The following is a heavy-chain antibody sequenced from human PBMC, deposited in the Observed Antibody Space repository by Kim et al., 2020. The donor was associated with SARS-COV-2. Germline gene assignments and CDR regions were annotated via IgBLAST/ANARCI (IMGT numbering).Heavy chain of an antibody. J-gene: IGHJ4*02. V-gene: IGHV1-69*13. CDR3: ARDRQYYDSSGYSGPPYYFDY. CDR2: IIPIFGTA. CDR1: GGTFSSYA. D-gene: IGHD3-22*01. Sequence: SVKVSCKASGGTFSSYAISWVRQAPGQGLEWMGGIIPIFGTANYAQKFQGRVTITADESTSTAYMELSSLRSEDTAVYYCARDRQYYDSSGYSGPPYYFDYWGQGTLVTVSS.